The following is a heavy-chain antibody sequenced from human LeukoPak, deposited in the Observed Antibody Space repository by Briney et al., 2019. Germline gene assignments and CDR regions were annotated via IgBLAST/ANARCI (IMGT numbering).Heavy chain of an antibody. CDR1: GGTFSSYA. D-gene: IGHD3-22*01. Sequence: SVKVSCKASGGTFSSYAISWVRQAPGQGLEWIGRIIPILGIANYAQKFQGRVTITADKATSTAYMELSSLRSEDTAVYYCARDREGYYDSSGYSAWGQGTLVTVSS. J-gene: IGHJ5*02. CDR2: IIPILGIA. V-gene: IGHV1-69*04. CDR3: ARDREGYYDSSGYSA.